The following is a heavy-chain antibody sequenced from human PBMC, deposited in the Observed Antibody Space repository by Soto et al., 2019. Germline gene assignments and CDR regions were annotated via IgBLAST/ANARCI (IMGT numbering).Heavy chain of an antibody. J-gene: IGHJ6*02. D-gene: IGHD2-2*01. CDR3: ARYCSSTSCYHYYYYGMDV. CDR1: GYSFTSYW. Sequence: RGESLKISCKGSGYSFTSYWISWVRQMPGKGLEWMGRIDPSDSYTNYSPSFQGHVTISADKSISTAYLQWSSLKASDTAMYYCARYCSSTSCYHYYYYGMDVWGQGTTVTVSS. V-gene: IGHV5-10-1*01. CDR2: IDPSDSYT.